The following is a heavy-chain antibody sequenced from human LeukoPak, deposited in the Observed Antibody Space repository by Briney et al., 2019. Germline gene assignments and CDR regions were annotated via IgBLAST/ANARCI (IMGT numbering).Heavy chain of an antibody. CDR1: GFTFSSYG. CDR2: ISGSGGST. Sequence: GGSLRLSCAASGFTFSSYGMSWVRQAPGKGLEWVSAISGSGGSTYYADSVKGRFTISRDNSKNTLYLQMNSLRAEDTAVYYCAKKVSKWELPNNWFDPWGQGTLVTVSS. CDR3: AKKVSKWELPNNWFDP. J-gene: IGHJ5*02. V-gene: IGHV3-23*01. D-gene: IGHD1-26*01.